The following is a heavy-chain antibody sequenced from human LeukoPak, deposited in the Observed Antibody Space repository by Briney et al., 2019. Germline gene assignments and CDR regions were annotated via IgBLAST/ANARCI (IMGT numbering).Heavy chain of an antibody. D-gene: IGHD3-10*01. J-gene: IGHJ4*02. V-gene: IGHV3-7*01. CDR1: GLTFSYYW. Sequence: GGSLRLSCAASGLTFSYYWMNWVRQAPGKGLEWVANIKQDGSEKYYVDSVKGRFTISRDNAKKSLDLQMNSLRAEDTAVYYCAKAVRGVIDYWGQGTLVTVSS. CDR2: IKQDGSEK. CDR3: AKAVRGVIDY.